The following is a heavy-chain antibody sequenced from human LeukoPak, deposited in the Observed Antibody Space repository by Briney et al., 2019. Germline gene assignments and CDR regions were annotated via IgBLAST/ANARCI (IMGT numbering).Heavy chain of an antibody. V-gene: IGHV3-66*02. D-gene: IGHD7-27*01. CDR1: GFTVSSNY. CDR3: ARDFLGMGDAFDI. CDR2: IYSGGST. Sequence: GGSLRHSCAASGFTVSSNYMSWVRQAPGKGLEWVSVIYSGGSTYYADSVKGRFTISRGNSKNTLYLQMNSLRAEDTAVYYCARDFLGMGDAFDIWGQGTMVTVSS. J-gene: IGHJ3*02.